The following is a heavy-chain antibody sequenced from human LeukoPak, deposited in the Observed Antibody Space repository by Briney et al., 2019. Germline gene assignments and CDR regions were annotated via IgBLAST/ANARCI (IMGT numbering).Heavy chain of an antibody. CDR1: GFTFSSYA. Sequence: PGGSLRLSCSASGFTFSSYAMHWVRQAPGKGLEYVSAISSNGGSTYYADSVKGRFTISRDNSKNTLYLQMSSLSAEDTAVYYCVKGESYYYDSSGYYNWFDPWGQGTLVTVSS. CDR3: VKGESYYYDSSGYYNWFDP. CDR2: ISSNGGST. J-gene: IGHJ5*02. V-gene: IGHV3-64D*09. D-gene: IGHD3-22*01.